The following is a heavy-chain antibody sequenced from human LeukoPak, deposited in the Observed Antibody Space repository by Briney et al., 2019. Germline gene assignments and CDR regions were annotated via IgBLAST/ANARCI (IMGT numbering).Heavy chain of an antibody. CDR3: TRDHITSWQIDF. Sequence: GGSLRLSCVASGFTFSSYWMHWVRQDPRKGLVWVSHVRPGDGPTTYAESVKGRFTISRGNSKNTVSLQMNSLRVEDTAVYYCTRDHITSWQIDFWGQGTMVTVSS. J-gene: IGHJ4*02. V-gene: IGHV3-74*01. D-gene: IGHD2-2*01. CDR2: VRPGDGPT. CDR1: GFTFSSYW.